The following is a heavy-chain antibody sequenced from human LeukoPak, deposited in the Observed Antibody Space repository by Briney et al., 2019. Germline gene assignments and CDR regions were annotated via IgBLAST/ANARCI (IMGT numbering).Heavy chain of an antibody. CDR1: GGSIRNDY. Sequence: PSETLSLTCTVSGGSIRNDYWSWIRQPPGKGLEYIGYIHYSGNTNYNPSLKSRVTISIDTSKNQFSLKLSSVTAADTAVYHCARVSVPVTLDYWGQGTLVTVSS. V-gene: IGHV4-59*01. CDR3: ARVSVPVTLDY. CDR2: IHYSGNT. J-gene: IGHJ4*02. D-gene: IGHD4-11*01.